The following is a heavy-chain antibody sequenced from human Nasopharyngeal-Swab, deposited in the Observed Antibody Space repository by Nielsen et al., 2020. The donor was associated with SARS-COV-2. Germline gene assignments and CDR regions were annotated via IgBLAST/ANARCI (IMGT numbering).Heavy chain of an antibody. Sequence: WVRQAPGQGLEWMGGIIPIFGTANYAQKFQGRVTITADESTSTAYMELSSLRSEDTAVYYCARDGGYGEYVGFDYWGQGTLVTVSS. CDR3: ARDGGYGEYVGFDY. CDR2: IIPIFGTA. J-gene: IGHJ4*02. V-gene: IGHV1-69*01. D-gene: IGHD4-17*01.